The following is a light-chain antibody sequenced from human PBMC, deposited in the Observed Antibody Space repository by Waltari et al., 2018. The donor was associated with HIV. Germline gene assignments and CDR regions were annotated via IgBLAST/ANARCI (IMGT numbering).Light chain of an antibody. Sequence: QSALTQPASVSGSPGQSITISCTGISSGSGGYKSVSWYQHTPGKAPELIIDGVSNWPSGVSNRFSGSKAGNTASLTISGLQAEDEADYCGGSSTSSSKMDVFGGGTKVTVL. CDR1: SSGSGGYKS. V-gene: IGLV2-14*01. CDR2: GVS. CDR3: GSSTSSSKMDV. J-gene: IGLJ2*01.